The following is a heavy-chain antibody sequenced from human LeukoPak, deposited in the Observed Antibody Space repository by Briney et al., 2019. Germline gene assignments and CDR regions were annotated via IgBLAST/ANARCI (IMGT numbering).Heavy chain of an antibody. CDR3: AELGITMIGGV. V-gene: IGHV3-30*18. D-gene: IGHD3-10*02. J-gene: IGHJ6*04. CDR1: GFTFSTYG. CDR2: ISYDGNDE. Sequence: GGSLRLSCAASGFTFSTYGMHWVRQAPERGLEWVAVISYDGNDEYYADSVKGRFTISRDNSKNTLYLQMNSLRAEDTAVYYCAELGITMIGGVWGKGTTVTISS.